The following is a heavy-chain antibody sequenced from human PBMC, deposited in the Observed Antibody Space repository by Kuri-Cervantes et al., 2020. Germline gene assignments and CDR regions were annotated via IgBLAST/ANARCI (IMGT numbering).Heavy chain of an antibody. V-gene: IGHV3-30*18. CDR1: GFTFSSYG. CDR2: ISYNGSNK. J-gene: IGHJ4*02. D-gene: IGHD3-22*01. CDR3: AKVVADSSGSWFDY. Sequence: GGSLRLSCAASGFTFSSYGMNWVRQAPGKGLEWVAVISYNGSNKYYADSVKGRFTISRDKSKNTLYLQMNSLRAEDTAVYYCAKVVADSSGSWFDYWGQGTLVTVSS.